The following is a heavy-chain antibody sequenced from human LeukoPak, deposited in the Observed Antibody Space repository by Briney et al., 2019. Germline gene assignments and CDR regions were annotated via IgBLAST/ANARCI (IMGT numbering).Heavy chain of an antibody. CDR3: ARGYCSSTSCHRFDP. D-gene: IGHD2-2*02. V-gene: IGHV1-2*02. Sequence: GASVKVSCKASGYTFTGYYMHWVRQAPGQGLEWMGWINPNSGGTNYAQKFQGRVTMTRDTSISTAYMELSRLRSGDTAVYYCARGYCSSTSCHRFDPWGQGTLVTVSS. CDR2: INPNSGGT. J-gene: IGHJ5*02. CDR1: GYTFTGYY.